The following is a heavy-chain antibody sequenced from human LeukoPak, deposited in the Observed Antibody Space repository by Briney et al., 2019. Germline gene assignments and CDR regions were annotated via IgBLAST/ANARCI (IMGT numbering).Heavy chain of an antibody. D-gene: IGHD4/OR15-4a*01. CDR2: INPNSAGT. V-gene: IGHV1-2*02. Sequence: ASVKVSCQASGYTFTGYYMHWVRQAPGQGLGWMGWINPNSAGTNYAQKFQGRVTMTRDTSISTASMELSRLRSDDTAVYYCARVSNYSVPNFWGQGTLVTVYS. J-gene: IGHJ4*02. CDR3: ARVSNYSVPNF. CDR1: GYTFTGYY.